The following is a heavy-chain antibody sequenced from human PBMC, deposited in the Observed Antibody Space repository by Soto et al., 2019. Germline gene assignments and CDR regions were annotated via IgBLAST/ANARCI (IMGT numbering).Heavy chain of an antibody. Sequence: QVQLGQSGAEVKKPGASVKVSCTFTSYDINGVRQAAGQGLEWMAWMNPNSGDTRYAQQFQGRVTMTRDTSKFTAYMELSNLRSEDTAVYYCARGPGSSDWRFSYYYMDVWDQGTTVTVSS. CDR3: ARGPGSSDWRFSYYYMDV. D-gene: IGHD6-19*01. CDR2: MNPNSGDT. J-gene: IGHJ6*02. CDR1: FTSYD. V-gene: IGHV1-8*01.